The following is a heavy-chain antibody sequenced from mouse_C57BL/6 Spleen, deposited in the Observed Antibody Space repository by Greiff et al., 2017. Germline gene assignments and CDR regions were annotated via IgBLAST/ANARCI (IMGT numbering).Heavy chain of an antibody. CDR3: ARGAAQADYFDY. Sequence: SGPELVKPGASVKISCKASGYAFSSSWMNWVKQRPGKGLEWIGRIYPGDGDTNYNGKFKGKATLTADKSSSTAYMQLSSLTSEDSAVYFCARGAAQADYFDYWGQGTTLTVSS. CDR2: IYPGDGDT. J-gene: IGHJ2*01. D-gene: IGHD3-2*02. CDR1: GYAFSSSW. V-gene: IGHV1-82*01.